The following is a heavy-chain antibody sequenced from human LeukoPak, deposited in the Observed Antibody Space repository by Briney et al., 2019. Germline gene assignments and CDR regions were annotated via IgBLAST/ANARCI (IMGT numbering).Heavy chain of an antibody. V-gene: IGHV1-2*02. CDR3: ARAGSGYSGYGYY. J-gene: IGHJ4*02. Sequence: ASVKVSRMPSRYTFTGYYMHSVRQAPGQGLESMGWINPNSGGTNYAQKFQGRVTMTRDTSISTAYMELSRLRSDDTAVYYCARAGSGYSGYGYYWSQGTLVTASS. D-gene: IGHD5-12*01. CDR1: RYTFTGYY. CDR2: INPNSGGT.